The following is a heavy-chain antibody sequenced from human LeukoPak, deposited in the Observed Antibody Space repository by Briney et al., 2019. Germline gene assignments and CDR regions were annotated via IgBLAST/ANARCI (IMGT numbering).Heavy chain of an antibody. CDR2: IYHSGST. V-gene: IGHV4-38-2*02. Sequence: SETLSLTCTVSGYSISSGYYWGWIRQPPGKGLERIGSIYHSGSTYYNPSLKSRVTISVDTSKNQFSLKLSSVTAADTAVYYCARTRGYCSSTTCYFWFDPWGQGALVTVSS. J-gene: IGHJ5*02. CDR3: ARTRGYCSSTTCYFWFDP. CDR1: GYSISSGYY. D-gene: IGHD2-2*01.